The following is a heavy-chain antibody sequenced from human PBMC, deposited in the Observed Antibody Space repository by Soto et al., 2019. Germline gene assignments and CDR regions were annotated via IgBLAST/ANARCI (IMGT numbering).Heavy chain of an antibody. J-gene: IGHJ6*02. CDR1: SGSVSSGTYS. V-gene: IGHV4-30-2*01. CDR3: ARGHYYYGMDV. Sequence: SETLSLTCTVSSGSVSSGTYSWSWVRQPPGKGLEWIGYIYYSGTTYYTPSLKSRLTMSMDRANDHFSLNLTSVTAADTAVYFCARGHYYYGMDVRGQGITVTVSS. CDR2: IYYSGTT.